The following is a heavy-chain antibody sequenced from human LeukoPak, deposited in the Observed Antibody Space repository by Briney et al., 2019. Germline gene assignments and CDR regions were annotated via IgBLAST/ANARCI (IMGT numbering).Heavy chain of an antibody. D-gene: IGHD4-17*01. Sequence: GGSLRLSCVASGFPFSSYAMSWVRQAPGKGLEWVSSLISSGTTTYYADSVKGRFTISRDNSKNTLYLQMNSLRAEDTAVYYCAKDPIYGPPFVYWGQGTLVTVSS. J-gene: IGHJ4*02. CDR2: LISSGTTT. V-gene: IGHV3-23*01. CDR1: GFPFSSYA. CDR3: AKDPIYGPPFVY.